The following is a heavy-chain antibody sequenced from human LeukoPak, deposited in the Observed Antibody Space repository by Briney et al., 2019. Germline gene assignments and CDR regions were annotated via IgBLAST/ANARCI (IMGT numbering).Heavy chain of an antibody. V-gene: IGHV4-39*01. CDR2: IYYSGST. CDR1: GGSISSSSYY. Sequence: PSETLSLTCTVSGGSISSSSYYWGWIRQPPGKGLEWIGSIYYSGSTYYNPSLKSRVTISVDTSKNQFSLKLSSVTAADTAVYHCARLEVRQWISRPYWGQGTLVTVSS. D-gene: IGHD3-10*01. CDR3: ARLEVRQWISRPY. J-gene: IGHJ4*02.